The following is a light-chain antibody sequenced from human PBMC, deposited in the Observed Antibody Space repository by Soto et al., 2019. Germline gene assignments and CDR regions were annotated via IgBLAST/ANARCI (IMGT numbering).Light chain of an antibody. J-gene: IGKJ1*01. Sequence: EIVLTQSPDTLSLSPGELATLSCSAIQSGSSSYLAWYQQKPGQAPRLLIYGASSRATGIPDRFSGSGSGTDFTLTISRLEPGDFAVYYCQQYGSSPPTWTFGQGTKVEIK. CDR3: QQYGSSPPTWT. V-gene: IGKV3-20*01. CDR2: GAS. CDR1: QSGSSSY.